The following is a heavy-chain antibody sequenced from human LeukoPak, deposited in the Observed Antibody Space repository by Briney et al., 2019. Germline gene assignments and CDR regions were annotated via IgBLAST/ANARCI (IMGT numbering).Heavy chain of an antibody. Sequence: GGSLRLSCAASGFTFSSYSMNWVRQAPGKGLKWVSYISSSSSTIYYADSVKGRFTISRDNAKNSLYLQMNSLRAEDTAVYYCARDIITMVRGVTLDYWGQGTLVTVSS. J-gene: IGHJ4*02. CDR3: ARDIITMVRGVTLDY. CDR1: GFTFSSYS. D-gene: IGHD3-10*01. CDR2: ISSSSSTI. V-gene: IGHV3-48*01.